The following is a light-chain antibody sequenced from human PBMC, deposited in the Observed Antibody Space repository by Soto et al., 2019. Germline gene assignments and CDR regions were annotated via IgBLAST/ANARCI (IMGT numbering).Light chain of an antibody. Sequence: EIVLTQSPGTLSLSPGERATLSCRASQSVRTNYLAWFQHKPGQAPRLLIYGASSRATGIPDRFSGSGSGTDFTLTINSLEPEDFAVYFCQQYSDWPLTFGGGTKVEIK. CDR2: GAS. CDR1: QSVRTNY. CDR3: QQYSDWPLT. V-gene: IGKV3-20*01. J-gene: IGKJ4*01.